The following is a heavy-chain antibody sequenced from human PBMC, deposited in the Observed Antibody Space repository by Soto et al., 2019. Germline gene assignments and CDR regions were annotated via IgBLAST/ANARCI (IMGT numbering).Heavy chain of an antibody. J-gene: IGHJ4*02. V-gene: IGHV4-59*01. CDR3: ARLTSVAGIDY. CDR2: IYYSGST. CDR1: GGSIRSYD. Sequence: PSETLSLTCALCGGSIRSYDLSVIRQPPGKGLEWIGYIYYSGSTNYNPSLKSRVTISVDTSKNQFSLKLSSVTAADTAVYYCARLTSVAGIDYWGQGTLVTVSS. D-gene: IGHD6-19*01.